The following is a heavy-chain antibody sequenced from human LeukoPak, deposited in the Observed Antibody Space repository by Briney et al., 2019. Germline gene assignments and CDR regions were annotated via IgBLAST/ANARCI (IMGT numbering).Heavy chain of an antibody. J-gene: IGHJ3*02. CDR1: GGSISSYY. CDR2: IYYSGST. V-gene: IGHV4-59*01. CDR3: ARDRAVVYYYDSSGYSPDAFDI. D-gene: IGHD3-22*01. Sequence: SETLSLTCTVSGGSISSYYWSWIRQPPGKGLEWIGYIYYSGSTNYNPSLKSRVTISVDTSKNQFSLKLSSVTAADTAVYYCARDRAVVYYYDSSGYSPDAFDIWGQGTMVTVSS.